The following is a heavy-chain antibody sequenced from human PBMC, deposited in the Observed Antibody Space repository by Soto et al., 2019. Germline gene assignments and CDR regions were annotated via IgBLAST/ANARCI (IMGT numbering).Heavy chain of an antibody. CDR1: GGSVNSGSYY. CDR3: ARADDPYRGYGGYGAVDY. D-gene: IGHD5-12*01. J-gene: IGHJ4*02. V-gene: IGHV4-61*01. CDR2: MYSSGST. Sequence: QVQLQESGPGLVKPSETLSLTCTVSGGSVNSGSYYWIWIRQPPGKGLEWIGYMYSSGSTNYNPSLPRRVFISVYKSKTQFSLKLRSVTAADTAVYYCARADDPYRGYGGYGAVDYWGQGTLVTVSS.